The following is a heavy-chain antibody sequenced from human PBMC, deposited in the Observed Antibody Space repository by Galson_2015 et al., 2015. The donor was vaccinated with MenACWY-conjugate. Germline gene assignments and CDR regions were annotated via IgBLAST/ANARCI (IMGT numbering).Heavy chain of an antibody. J-gene: IGHJ6*02. Sequence: SLRLSCAASGFTFTAYAMYWVRQAPGEGLEWVAMISFDGGYKYYADSVRGRFTISRDNSKNMLFLQMNSLRVEDTAVYFCAREGGRKDDLGEYGLGYGLDVWGQGTTVILSS. D-gene: IGHD4-17*01. CDR2: ISFDGGYK. CDR1: GFTFTAYA. CDR3: AREGGRKDDLGEYGLGYGLDV. V-gene: IGHV3-30*03.